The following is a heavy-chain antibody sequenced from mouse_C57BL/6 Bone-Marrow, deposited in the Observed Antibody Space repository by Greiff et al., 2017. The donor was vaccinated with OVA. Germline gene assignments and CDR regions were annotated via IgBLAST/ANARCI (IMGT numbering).Heavy chain of an antibody. CDR1: GYTFTDYY. V-gene: IGHV1-19*01. Sequence: EVQLVESGPVLVKPGASVKMSCKASGYTFTDYYMNWVKQSHGKSLEWIGVINPYNGGTSYNQKFKGKATLTVDKSSSTAYMELNSLTSEDSAVYYCARVYYGNYVDYWGQGTTLTVSS. CDR2: INPYNGGT. J-gene: IGHJ2*01. CDR3: ARVYYGNYVDY. D-gene: IGHD2-1*01.